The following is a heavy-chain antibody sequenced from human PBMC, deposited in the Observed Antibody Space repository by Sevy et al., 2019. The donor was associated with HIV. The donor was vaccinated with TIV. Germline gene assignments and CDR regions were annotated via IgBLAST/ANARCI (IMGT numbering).Heavy chain of an antibody. CDR1: GFTFSSYA. D-gene: IGHD3-3*01. V-gene: IGHV3-30-3*01. J-gene: IGHJ6*02. Sequence: GGSLRLSCAASGFTFSSYAMHWVRQAPGKGLEWVAVISYDGSNKYYADSVKGRFTISRDNSKNTLYLQMNSLRAEDTAVYYCAGDPISNDFWSGYYYYYYYGMDVWGQGTTVTVSS. CDR3: AGDPISNDFWSGYYYYYYYGMDV. CDR2: ISYDGSNK.